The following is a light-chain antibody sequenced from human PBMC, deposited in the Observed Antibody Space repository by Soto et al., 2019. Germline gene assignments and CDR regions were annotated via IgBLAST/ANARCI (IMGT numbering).Light chain of an antibody. CDR3: CSYAGSYTLYV. CDR1: SSDVGDYNY. J-gene: IGLJ1*01. Sequence: QSALTQPRSVSGSPGQSVTISCTGTSSDVGDYNYVSWYQQHPGKAPKVMIYDVSKRPSGVPDRFSGSKSGNTASLTISGLQAEDEADYYCCSYAGSYTLYVFGTGTKLTGL. V-gene: IGLV2-11*01. CDR2: DVS.